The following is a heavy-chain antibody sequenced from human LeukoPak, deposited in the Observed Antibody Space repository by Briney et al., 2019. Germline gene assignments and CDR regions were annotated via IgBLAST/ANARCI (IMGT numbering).Heavy chain of an antibody. D-gene: IGHD4-17*01. CDR1: GGSISSYY. CDR3: ARQEYGDYVGWFDP. Sequence: SETLSPTCTVSGGSISSYYWSWIRQPPGKGLEWIGYIYTSGSTNYNPSLKSRVTISVDTSKNQFSLKLSSVTAADTAVYYCARQEYGDYVGWFDPWGQGTLVTVSS. CDR2: IYTSGST. V-gene: IGHV4-4*09. J-gene: IGHJ5*02.